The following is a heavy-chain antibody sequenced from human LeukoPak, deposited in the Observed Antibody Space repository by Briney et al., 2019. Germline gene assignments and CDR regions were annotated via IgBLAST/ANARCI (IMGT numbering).Heavy chain of an antibody. Sequence: PGGSLRLSCVASGFTFSDYYMSWVRQAPGKGLEWVSYISRSGSTIYYADSVKGRFTISRDNAKNSLYLQMNSLRAEDTAVYYCARVSGDFWSGNWFDPWGQGTLVTVSS. V-gene: IGHV3-11*04. D-gene: IGHD3-3*01. CDR2: ISRSGSTI. J-gene: IGHJ5*02. CDR3: ARVSGDFWSGNWFDP. CDR1: GFTFSDYY.